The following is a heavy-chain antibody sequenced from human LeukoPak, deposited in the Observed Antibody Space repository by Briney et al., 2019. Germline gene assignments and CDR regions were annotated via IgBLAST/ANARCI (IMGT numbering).Heavy chain of an antibody. CDR2: IYSGGST. V-gene: IGHV3-53*01. D-gene: IGHD2-2*02. CDR1: GFTVSSNY. CDR3: AKHHCSSTSCYRVFDY. J-gene: IGHJ4*02. Sequence: GGSLRLSCAASGFTVSSNYMSWVRQAPGKGLEWVSVIYSGGSTYYADSVKGRFTISRDNSKNTLYLQMNSLRAEDTAVYYCAKHHCSSTSCYRVFDYWGQGILVTVSS.